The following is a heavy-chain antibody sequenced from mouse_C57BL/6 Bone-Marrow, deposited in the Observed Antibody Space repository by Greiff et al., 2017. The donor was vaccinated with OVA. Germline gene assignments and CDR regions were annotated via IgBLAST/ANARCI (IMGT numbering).Heavy chain of an antibody. V-gene: IGHV1-64*01. CDR1: GYTFTSYW. CDR2: IHPNSGST. CDR3: ARSGDGSSYAFDY. D-gene: IGHD1-1*01. J-gene: IGHJ2*01. Sequence: QVQLQQPGAELVKPGASVKLSCKASGYTFTSYWMHWVKQRPGQGLEWIGMIHPNSGSTNYNEKFKSKATLTVDKSSSTAYMQLSRLTSEDSAVYYGARSGDGSSYAFDYWGQGTTLTVSS.